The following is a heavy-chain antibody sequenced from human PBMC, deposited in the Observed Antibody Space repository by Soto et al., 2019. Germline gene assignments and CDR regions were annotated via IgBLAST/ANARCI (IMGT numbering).Heavy chain of an antibody. Sequence: QVQRVQSGAEVKKPGSSVKVSCKASGGTFSSYSINWVRQAPGQGLEWMGEIIPIFGTANYAQKFQGRVTITADESTRTAYMELSSLRSADTAVYYCARDGGRHSGGIDYWGQGTLVTVSS. V-gene: IGHV1-69*01. CDR2: IIPIFGTA. D-gene: IGHD1-26*01. CDR1: GGTFSSYS. J-gene: IGHJ4*02. CDR3: ARDGGRHSGGIDY.